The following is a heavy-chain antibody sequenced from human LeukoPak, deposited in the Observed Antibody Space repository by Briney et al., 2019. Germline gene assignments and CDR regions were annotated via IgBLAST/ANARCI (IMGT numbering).Heavy chain of an antibody. Sequence: GGSLRLTCAASGFTFSSYEMNWVRQAPGKGLEWVSYISSSGSTIYYADSVKGRFTISRDNAKNSLYLQMNSLRAEDTAVYYCAELGITMIGGVWGKGTTVTVSS. D-gene: IGHD3-10*02. J-gene: IGHJ6*04. V-gene: IGHV3-48*03. CDR1: GFTFSSYE. CDR3: AELGITMIGGV. CDR2: ISSSGSTI.